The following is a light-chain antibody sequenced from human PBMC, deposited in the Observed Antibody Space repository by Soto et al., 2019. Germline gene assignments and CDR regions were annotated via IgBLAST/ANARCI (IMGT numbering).Light chain of an antibody. CDR2: EGS. J-gene: IGLJ1*01. Sequence: QSVLTQPASVSGSPGQSITISCTGTSSDVGSYNLVSWYQQHPGKAPKLMIYEGSKRPSGVSNRFSGSKSGNTASLTISGLQAEDEADYYCCSYAGRYVFGTGTKVPS. V-gene: IGLV2-23*01. CDR1: SSDVGSYNL. CDR3: CSYAGRYV.